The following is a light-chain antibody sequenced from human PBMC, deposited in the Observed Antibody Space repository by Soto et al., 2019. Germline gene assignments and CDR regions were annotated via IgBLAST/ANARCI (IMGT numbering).Light chain of an antibody. CDR2: DVS. CDR3: SSFPISGAVL. V-gene: IGLV2-14*01. Sequence: QSALTQPASVSGSPGQSITISCTGTSSDVGAYNYVSWYQQHPGKAPKLMLYDVSSRPSGVSIRFSGSKSGNTASLTISGLQAEDEDDYYCSSFPISGAVLFGGGTKLTVL. J-gene: IGLJ2*01. CDR1: SSDVGAYNY.